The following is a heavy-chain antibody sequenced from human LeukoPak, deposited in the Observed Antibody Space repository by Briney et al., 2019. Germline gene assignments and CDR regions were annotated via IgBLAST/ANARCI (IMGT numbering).Heavy chain of an antibody. Sequence: GGSLRLSCAASGFTFDDYAMHWVRQAPGKGLEWVSGISWNSGSIGYADSVKGRFTISRDNSKNTLYLQMNSLRAEDTAVYYCAKDSDVDTAMIFDYWGQGTLVTVSS. V-gene: IGHV3-9*01. CDR1: GFTFDDYA. D-gene: IGHD5-18*01. CDR3: AKDSDVDTAMIFDY. J-gene: IGHJ4*02. CDR2: ISWNSGSI.